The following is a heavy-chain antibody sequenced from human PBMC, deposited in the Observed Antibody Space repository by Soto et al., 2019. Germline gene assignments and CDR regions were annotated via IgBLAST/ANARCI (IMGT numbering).Heavy chain of an antibody. Sequence: QVQLVESGGGVVQPGRSLRLSCAASGFTFSSYGMHWVRQAPGKGLEWVAVIWYDGSNKYYADSVKGRFTISRDNSXNXXYLQMNSLRAEDTAVYYCARDGVHRYCSSTSCLDYWGQGTLVTVSS. CDR2: IWYDGSNK. J-gene: IGHJ4*02. V-gene: IGHV3-33*01. CDR1: GFTFSSYG. CDR3: ARDGVHRYCSSTSCLDY. D-gene: IGHD2-2*01.